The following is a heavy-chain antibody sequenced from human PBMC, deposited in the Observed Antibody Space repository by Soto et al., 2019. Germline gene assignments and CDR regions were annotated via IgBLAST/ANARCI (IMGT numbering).Heavy chain of an antibody. Sequence: GGSLRLSCAASGFTFSSYAMSWVRQAPGKGLEWVSAIRGSGGSTYYADSVKGRFTISRDNSKNTLYLQMNSLRAEDTAVYYCAKDSSGWYNGMDVWGQGTTVTVSS. D-gene: IGHD6-19*01. J-gene: IGHJ6*02. CDR2: IRGSGGST. V-gene: IGHV3-23*01. CDR1: GFTFSSYA. CDR3: AKDSSGWYNGMDV.